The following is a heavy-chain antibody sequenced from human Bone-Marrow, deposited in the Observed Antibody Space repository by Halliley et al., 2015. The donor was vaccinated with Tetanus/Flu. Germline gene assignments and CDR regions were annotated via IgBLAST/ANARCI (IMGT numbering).Heavy chain of an antibody. V-gene: IGHV3-7*01. CDR2: IKQDGGGK. D-gene: IGHD6-13*01. Sequence: TASEFSFSNYWMTWVRQAPGKGLEWVASIKQDGGGKYYVDSVKGRFTISRDNDKKSLYLQLNSLRAEDTAVYYCARDGGFSSSWAKRSFDLWGQGTLVTVSS. J-gene: IGHJ4*02. CDR1: EFSFSNYW. CDR3: ARDGGFSSSWAKRSFDL.